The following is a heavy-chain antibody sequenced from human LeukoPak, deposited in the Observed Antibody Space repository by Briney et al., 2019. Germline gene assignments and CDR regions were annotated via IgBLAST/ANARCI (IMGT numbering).Heavy chain of an antibody. CDR2: IYTSGST. D-gene: IGHD4-17*01. V-gene: IGHV4-4*07. CDR3: ARETVTTDWFDP. CDR1: GGSISSYY. J-gene: IGHJ5*02. Sequence: SETLSLTCTVSGGSISSYYWSWIRQPAGKGLEWIGRIYTSGSTNYNPSLKSRVAMSVDTSKNQFSLKLSSVTAADTAVYYCARETVTTDWFDPWGQGTLVTVSS.